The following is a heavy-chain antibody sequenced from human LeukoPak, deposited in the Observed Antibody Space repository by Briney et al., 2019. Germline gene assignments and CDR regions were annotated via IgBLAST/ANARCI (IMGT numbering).Heavy chain of an antibody. CDR2: IKQDGSEK. J-gene: IGHJ4*02. Sequence: GGSLRLSCAASGFNFSSYSMNWVRQAPGKGLEWVANIKQDGSEKYYVDSVKGRFTISRDNAKNSLYLQMNSLRAEDTAVYYCARGKPYYYDSSGSDYWGQGTLVTVSS. CDR3: ARGKPYYYDSSGSDY. D-gene: IGHD3-22*01. V-gene: IGHV3-7*01. CDR1: GFNFSSYS.